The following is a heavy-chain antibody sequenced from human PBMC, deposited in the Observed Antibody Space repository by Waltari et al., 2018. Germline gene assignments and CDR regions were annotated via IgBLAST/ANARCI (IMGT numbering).Heavy chain of an antibody. V-gene: IGHV3-15*01. J-gene: IGHJ3*02. Sequence: VQLVESGGGLVKPVGPLILSVAASGVTFSNARMRGVRQAPGKGLEWVGRIKSKTDGGTTDYAAPVKGRFTISRDDSKNTLYLQMNSLKTEDTAVYYCTTDPRMRYGDYAFDIWGQGTMVTVSS. CDR2: IKSKTDGGTT. D-gene: IGHD4-17*01. CDR3: TTDPRMRYGDYAFDI. CDR1: GVTFSNAR.